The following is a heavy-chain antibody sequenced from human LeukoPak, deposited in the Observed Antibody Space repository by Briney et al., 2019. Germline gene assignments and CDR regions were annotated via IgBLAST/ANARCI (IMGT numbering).Heavy chain of an antibody. D-gene: IGHD3-22*01. CDR3: ATSPYYYDSSGYCVF. CDR2: FDLEDGEA. CDR1: GYTLTELS. J-gene: IGHJ4*02. Sequence: ASGKVSCKVPGYTLTELSMHWVRQAPGKGRGWVGGFDLEDGEAIYAQKLQGRVTMPEDTSTDTAYMELSSLRSEDTAVYYCATSPYYYDSSGYCVFWGERTLVTVS. V-gene: IGHV1-24*01.